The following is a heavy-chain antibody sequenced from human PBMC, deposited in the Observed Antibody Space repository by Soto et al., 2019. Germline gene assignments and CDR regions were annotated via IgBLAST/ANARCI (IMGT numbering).Heavy chain of an antibody. CDR2: IKSKTDGGTT. CDR1: SVSNAW. D-gene: IGHD5-12*01. J-gene: IGHJ4*02. Sequence: SVSNAWMNWVRQAPGKGLEWVGRIKSKTDGGTTDYAAPVKGRFTISRDDSKNTLYLQMNSLKTEDTAVYYCTTESRRWLQLPDYWGQGTLVTVSS. V-gene: IGHV3-15*07. CDR3: TTESRRWLQLPDY.